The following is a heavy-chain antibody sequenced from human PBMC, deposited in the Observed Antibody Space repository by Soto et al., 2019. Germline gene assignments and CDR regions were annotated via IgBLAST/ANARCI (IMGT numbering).Heavy chain of an antibody. CDR1: GGSFSGYY. CDR3: ARVKAYYDFWSGSPPHYYDYGMDV. CDR2: INHSGST. V-gene: IGHV4-34*01. J-gene: IGHJ6*02. Sequence: SETLSLTCAVYGGSFSGYYWSWIRQPPGKGLEWIGEINHSGSTNYNPSLKSRVTISVDTSKNQFSLKLSSVTATDTAVYYCARVKAYYDFWSGSPPHYYDYGMDVWGQGTTVTVSS. D-gene: IGHD3-3*01.